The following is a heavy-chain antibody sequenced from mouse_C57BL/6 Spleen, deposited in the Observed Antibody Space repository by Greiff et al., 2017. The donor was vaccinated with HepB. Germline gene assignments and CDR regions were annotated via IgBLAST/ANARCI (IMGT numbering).Heavy chain of an antibody. D-gene: IGHD2-4*01. Sequence: QVQLQQSGPGLVQPSQSLSITCTVSGFSLTSYGVHWVRQSPGKGLEWLGVIWSGGSTDYNAAFISRLSISKDNSKSQVFFKMNSLQADDTAIYYCAREGDYDERLAYWGQGTLVTVSA. V-gene: IGHV2-2*01. CDR3: AREGDYDERLAY. CDR1: GFSLTSYG. J-gene: IGHJ3*01. CDR2: IWSGGST.